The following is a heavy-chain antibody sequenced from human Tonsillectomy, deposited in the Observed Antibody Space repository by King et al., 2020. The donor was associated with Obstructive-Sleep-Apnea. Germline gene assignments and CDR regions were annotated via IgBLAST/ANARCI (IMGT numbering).Heavy chain of an antibody. V-gene: IGHV4-39*07. J-gene: IGHJ5*02. CDR2: IHHNGRT. CDR3: IREAGTTGQRWFDP. Sequence: VQLQESGPGLLKPSETLSLTCNVFGGSINSGHYYWAWIRQPPGKGLEWLASIHHNGRTYYHPSLTSRATISIDTSKNQFSLNMNSATAADTAVYYCIREAGTTGQRWFDPWGQGTLVIVSS. D-gene: IGHD2-8*02. CDR1: GGSINSGHYY.